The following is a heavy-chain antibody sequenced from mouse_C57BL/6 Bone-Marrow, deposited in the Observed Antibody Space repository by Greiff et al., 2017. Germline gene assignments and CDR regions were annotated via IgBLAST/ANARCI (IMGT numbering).Heavy chain of an antibody. CDR3: ARGSIFIYDGSHPWFAY. D-gene: IGHD2-3*01. V-gene: IGHV1-39*01. Sequence: EVQVVESGPELVKPGASVKISCKASGYSFTDYNMNWVKQSNGKSLEWIGVINPNYGTTSYNQKFKGKATLTVDQSSSPAYMQLNSLTSEDSAVYYCARGSIFIYDGSHPWFAYWGQGTLVTVSA. CDR1: GYSFTDYN. J-gene: IGHJ3*01. CDR2: INPNYGTT.